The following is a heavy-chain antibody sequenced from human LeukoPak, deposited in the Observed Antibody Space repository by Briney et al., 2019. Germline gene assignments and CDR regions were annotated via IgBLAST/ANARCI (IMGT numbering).Heavy chain of an antibody. D-gene: IGHD6-19*01. Sequence: PAGSLRLSCAASGFTFSTYPMSWVRQRQGPGLEWVSAISGRGGNTYYADSVKGRFTISRDNSKNTLYLQMNSLRAEDTALYYCATSSGWYPKYFDYWGQGTLVTVSS. CDR3: ATSSGWYPKYFDY. CDR1: GFTFSTYP. V-gene: IGHV3-23*01. CDR2: ISGRGGNT. J-gene: IGHJ4*02.